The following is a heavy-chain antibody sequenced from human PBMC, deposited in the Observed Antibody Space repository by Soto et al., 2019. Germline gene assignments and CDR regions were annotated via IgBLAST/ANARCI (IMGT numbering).Heavy chain of an antibody. J-gene: IGHJ3*02. CDR1: GFTFSSYW. CDR3: PRFARAECSLYSFDAFDI. CDR2: IKQDGSEK. Sequence: GGSLRLSCAASGFTFSSYWMSWVRQAPGKGLEWVANIKQDGSEKYYVDSVKGRYTISRDNAKNSLYLQMNSLRSEDSAMYYCPRFARAECSLYSFDAFDIWGQGTMVTAS. V-gene: IGHV3-7*05. D-gene: IGHD3-3*01.